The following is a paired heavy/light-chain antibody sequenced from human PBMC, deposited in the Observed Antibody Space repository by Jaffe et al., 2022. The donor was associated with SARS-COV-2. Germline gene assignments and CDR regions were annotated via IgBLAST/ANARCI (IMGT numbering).Light chain of an antibody. Sequence: QSALTQPASVSGSPGQSITISCTGTSSDVGGYNYVSWYQQHPGKAPKLMIYDVSNRPSGVSNRFSGSKSGNTASLTISGLQAEDEADYYCSSYTSSSTGVVFGGGTKLTVL. CDR3: SSYTSSSTGVV. CDR2: DVS. J-gene: IGLJ2*01. V-gene: IGLV2-14*01. CDR1: SSDVGGYNY.
Heavy chain of an antibody. CDR3: ARWGGYCSSTSCYSTMGVENWFDP. J-gene: IGHJ5*02. CDR2: IIPILGIA. Sequence: QVQLVQSGAEVKKPGSSVKVSCKASGGTFSSYTISWVRQAPGQGLEWMGRIIPILGIANYAQKFQGRVTITADKSTSTAYMELSSLRSEDTAVYYCARWGGYCSSTSCYSTMGVENWFDPWGQGTLVTVSS. D-gene: IGHD2-2*02. V-gene: IGHV1-69*02. CDR1: GGTFSSYT.